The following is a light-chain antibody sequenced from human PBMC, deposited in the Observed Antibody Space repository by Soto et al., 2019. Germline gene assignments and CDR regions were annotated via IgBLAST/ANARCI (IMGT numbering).Light chain of an antibody. CDR1: SSDVGGYNY. CDR3: SSYTSSTTVV. J-gene: IGLJ2*01. Sequence: QSALTQPRSASGSPGQSITISCTGTSSDVGGYNYVSWYQQHPAKAPKLIIFDVSKRPSGVPNRFSGSKSGNTASLTISGLRAEDEADYYCSSYTSSTTVVFGGRTKLTVL. CDR2: DVS. V-gene: IGLV2-11*01.